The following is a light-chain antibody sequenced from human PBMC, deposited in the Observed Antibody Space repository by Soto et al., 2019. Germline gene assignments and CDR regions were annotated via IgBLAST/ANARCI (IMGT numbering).Light chain of an antibody. CDR3: QQYNIWSLYT. CDR2: GAA. J-gene: IGKJ2*01. CDR1: HSVGSD. V-gene: IGKV3-15*01. Sequence: EIVMTQSPATLSVSPGDTATLSCRASHSVGSDLAWYQVKPGQAPRLLIYGAATRAIGIPGRFSGSGTCTELSLTISSLQSEDSAVYYCQQYNIWSLYTFGQGTNLEIK.